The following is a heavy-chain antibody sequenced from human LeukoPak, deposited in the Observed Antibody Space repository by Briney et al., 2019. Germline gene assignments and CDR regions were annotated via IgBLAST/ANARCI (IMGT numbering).Heavy chain of an antibody. D-gene: IGHD5-18*01. CDR3: TRTGLGYSLGNGLDA. Sequence: GGSLRLSCADSGFTFSRYWMTWVRQAPGKGLEFVASISHDATERYRESVKGRFTISRDTSKNTVYLRMNTLRAEDSGLYYCTRTGLGYSLGNGLDAWGQGTQVTVSS. CDR2: ISHDATE. V-gene: IGHV3-30*03. J-gene: IGHJ5*02. CDR1: GFTFSRYW.